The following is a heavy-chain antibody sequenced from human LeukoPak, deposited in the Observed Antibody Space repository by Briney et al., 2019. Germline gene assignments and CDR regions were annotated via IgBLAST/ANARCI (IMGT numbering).Heavy chain of an antibody. Sequence: SETLSLTCTVSGVSISISNYYWGWLRQPPGKGLEWIGSFYYSGSTYYNPSLKSRVTISVDTSKSQFSLKLNSVTAADTAVYYCARKQWVMYYFESWGQGTLVTVSS. CDR1: GVSISISNYY. V-gene: IGHV4-39*01. D-gene: IGHD6-19*01. CDR2: FYYSGST. CDR3: ARKQWVMYYFES. J-gene: IGHJ4*02.